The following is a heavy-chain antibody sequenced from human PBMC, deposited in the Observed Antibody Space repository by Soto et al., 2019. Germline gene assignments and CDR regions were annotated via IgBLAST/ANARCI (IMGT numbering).Heavy chain of an antibody. J-gene: IGHJ1*01. Sequence: GGSLRLSYAASGFTFSSYSMNWVRPAPGKGLEWVSSISSSSFSINYADSVKGRFSISRDNAQNSLHLQMNNLRAEDTAVYYCAKSYSSSWSVAEYFQHWGQGTLVTVSS. CDR3: AKSYSSSWSVAEYFQH. CDR1: GFTFSSYS. CDR2: ISSSSFSI. V-gene: IGHV3-21*04. D-gene: IGHD6-13*01.